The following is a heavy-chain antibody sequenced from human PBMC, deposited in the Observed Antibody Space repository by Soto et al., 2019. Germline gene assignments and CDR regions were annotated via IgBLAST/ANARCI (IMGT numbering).Heavy chain of an antibody. J-gene: IGHJ3*02. CDR1: GFTFKNYW. Sequence: GSLRLSCAASGFTFKNYWMSWVRQAPGKGLEWVANIKQDGSEKYYVDSVKGRFTISRDNAKNSLYLQMNSLRAEDTAVYYCARDLDSSSSFAFDIWGQGTMVTVSS. D-gene: IGHD6-6*01. CDR3: ARDLDSSSSFAFDI. CDR2: IKQDGSEK. V-gene: IGHV3-7*01.